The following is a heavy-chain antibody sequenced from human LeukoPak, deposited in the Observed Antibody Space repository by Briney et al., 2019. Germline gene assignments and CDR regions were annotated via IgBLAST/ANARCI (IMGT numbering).Heavy chain of an antibody. V-gene: IGHV4-59*08. D-gene: IGHD6-13*01. CDR1: AGSISNYY. Sequence: SETLSLTCTVSAGSISNYYWSWIRQPPGKGLEWIEYISYSGSTNYNPSLKSRVTISVDTSKNQFSLKLSSVTAADTAVYYCARLGPAPGTFFDYWGQGTLVTVSS. CDR2: ISYSGST. CDR3: ARLGPAPGTFFDY. J-gene: IGHJ4*02.